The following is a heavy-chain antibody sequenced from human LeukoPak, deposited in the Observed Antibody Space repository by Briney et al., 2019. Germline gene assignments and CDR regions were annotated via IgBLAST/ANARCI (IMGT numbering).Heavy chain of an antibody. Sequence: GGSLRLSCAASGFTVSSNYMSWVRQAPVKGLEWVSTIYSGGSTYYADSVKGRFTISRDNSKNTLYLQMNSLRGEDTAVYYCARNGYTSGWYRNWGQGTLVTVSS. CDR1: GFTVSSNY. J-gene: IGHJ4*02. V-gene: IGHV3-53*01. D-gene: IGHD6-19*01. CDR2: IYSGGST. CDR3: ARNGYTSGWYRN.